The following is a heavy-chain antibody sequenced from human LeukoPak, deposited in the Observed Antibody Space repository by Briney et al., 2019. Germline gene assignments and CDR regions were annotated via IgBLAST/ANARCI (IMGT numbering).Heavy chain of an antibody. V-gene: IGHV3-23*01. Sequence: GGSLRLSCAASRFTFSSYNMNWVRQAPGKGLEWVSATSGSGSSPNYSDSVKGRFTISRDNSKNTLYLQMNSLRAEETALYYCAKTTGGNAYDYIHYWGQGTLVTVSS. CDR1: RFTFSSYN. CDR3: AKTTGGNAYDYIHY. CDR2: TSGSGSSP. J-gene: IGHJ4*02. D-gene: IGHD5-12*01.